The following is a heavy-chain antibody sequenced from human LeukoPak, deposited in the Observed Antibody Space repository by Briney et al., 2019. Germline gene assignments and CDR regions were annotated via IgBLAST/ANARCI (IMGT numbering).Heavy chain of an antibody. D-gene: IGHD1-20*01. CDR1: GFTFTSSA. Sequence: SVKVSCKASGFTFTSSAIQWVRQARGPRLEWIGWIVVGSGNTNYAQKFQERVTITRDMSKSTAYMELRRLRSEDTAVYYCAAAPKYNWNPNWFDPWGQGTLVTVSS. V-gene: IGHV1-58*02. CDR2: IVVGSGNT. CDR3: AAAPKYNWNPNWFDP. J-gene: IGHJ5*02.